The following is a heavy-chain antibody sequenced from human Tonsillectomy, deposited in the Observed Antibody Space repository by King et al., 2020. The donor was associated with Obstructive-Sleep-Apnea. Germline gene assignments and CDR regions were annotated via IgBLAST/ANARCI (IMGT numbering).Heavy chain of an antibody. CDR1: GSAFNRYW. CDR3: GRESFSSAAVDS. Sequence: VQLVESGGGLIQPGGSLRLSCVASGSAFNRYWMHWVRQVPGKGLVWVSRVNGDGSDTTYADAVKGRFTVSRDNSKNTLYLQMNNLRAEDTAVYYCGRESFSSAAVDSWGQGTLVTVSS. CDR2: VNGDGSDT. V-gene: IGHV3-74*01. J-gene: IGHJ5*01. D-gene: IGHD6-13*01.